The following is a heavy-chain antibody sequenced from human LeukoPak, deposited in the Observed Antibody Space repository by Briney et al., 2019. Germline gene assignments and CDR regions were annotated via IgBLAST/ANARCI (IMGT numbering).Heavy chain of an antibody. J-gene: IGHJ6*02. D-gene: IGHD3-3*01. CDR2: IIPILGIA. CDR3: ARGTDDFWSGYSNYYYYGMDV. Sequence: GASVKVSCKASGGTFSSYAISWVRQAPGQGLEWMGRIIPILGIANYAQKFQGRVTITADKSTSTAYVELSSLRSEDTAVYYCARGTDDFWSGYSNYYYYGMDVWGQGATVTVSS. CDR1: GGTFSSYA. V-gene: IGHV1-69*04.